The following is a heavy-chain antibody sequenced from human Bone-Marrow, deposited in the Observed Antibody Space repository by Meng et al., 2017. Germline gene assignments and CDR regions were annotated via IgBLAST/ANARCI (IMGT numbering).Heavy chain of an antibody. Sequence: GESLKISCAASGFTFSSYGMHWVRQAPRKGLEWVAVIWYDGSNKYYADSVKGRFTISRDNSKNTLYLQMNSLRAEDTAVYYCARDWDGGDYYFDYWGQGTLVTVSS. CDR1: GFTFSSYG. D-gene: IGHD2-21*02. CDR2: IWYDGSNK. CDR3: ARDWDGGDYYFDY. V-gene: IGHV3-33*01. J-gene: IGHJ4*02.